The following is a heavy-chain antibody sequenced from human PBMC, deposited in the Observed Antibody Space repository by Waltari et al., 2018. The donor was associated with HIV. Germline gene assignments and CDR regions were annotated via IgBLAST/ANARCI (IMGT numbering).Heavy chain of an antibody. J-gene: IGHJ4*02. CDR3: ARDLASPIAGELED. Sequence: EVQLVESGGGLVQPGGSLRLSCAASGFTFSSYWLHWVRHAPGKGLVWFSRINRDGSSTSYADSVKGRFTISRDNAKNTLYLQMNSLRAEDTAVYYCARDLASPIAGELEDWGQGTLVTVSS. CDR1: GFTFSSYW. D-gene: IGHD1-26*01. CDR2: INRDGSST. V-gene: IGHV3-74*01.